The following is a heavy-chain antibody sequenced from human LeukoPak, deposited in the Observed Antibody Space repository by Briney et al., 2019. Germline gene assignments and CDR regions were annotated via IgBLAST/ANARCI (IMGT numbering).Heavy chain of an antibody. D-gene: IGHD3-22*01. J-gene: IGHJ4*02. CDR1: GGSISSGSYY. CDR3: ARVDYDGSGYNFDY. V-gene: IGHV4-61*01. CDR2: IYYSGST. Sequence: SETLSLTCSVSGGSISSGSYYWSWIRQPPGKGPEWIGYIYYSGSTNYNPSLKSRVTISGDTSKNQFSLKLSSVTAADTAVYFCARVDYDGSGYNFDYWGQGTLVTVSS.